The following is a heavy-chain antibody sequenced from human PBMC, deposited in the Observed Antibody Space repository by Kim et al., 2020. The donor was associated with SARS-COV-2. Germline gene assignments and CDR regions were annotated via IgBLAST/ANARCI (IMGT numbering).Heavy chain of an antibody. CDR1: GIPFSNAW. CDR2: IKSKTDGETS. Sequence: GSLRLSCAVSGIPFSNAWFNWVRQSPGKGLEWVGRIKSKTDGETSDLAAPVKGRFAISRDDSENTLYLLMNNVKTDDSAVYYCTTVSMRWGQGTLVTVSS. J-gene: IGHJ4*02. V-gene: IGHV3-15*01. D-gene: IGHD2-2*01. CDR3: TTVSMR.